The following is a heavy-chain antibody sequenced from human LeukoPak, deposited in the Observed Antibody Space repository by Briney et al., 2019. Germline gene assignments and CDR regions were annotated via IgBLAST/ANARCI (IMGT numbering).Heavy chain of an antibody. CDR1: GGSLSGYY. J-gene: IGHJ4*02. Sequence: SETLSLTCAVYGGSLSGYYWSWIRQPPGKGLEWIAGINHSGSTNYHPPLKSRVTLSVDMSGNQFSLKLTSVTAADTAMYYCVLGDYWGQGTLVTVSS. V-gene: IGHV4-34*01. CDR2: INHSGST. D-gene: IGHD3-16*01. CDR3: VLGDY.